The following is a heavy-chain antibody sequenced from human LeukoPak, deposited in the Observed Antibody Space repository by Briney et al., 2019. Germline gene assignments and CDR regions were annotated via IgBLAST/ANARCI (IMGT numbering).Heavy chain of an antibody. J-gene: IGHJ6*02. D-gene: IGHD2-2*01. CDR3: ARRGDIVVVPAAIRVVYYYGMDV. CDR2: ISWNSGSI. V-gene: IGHV3-9*01. Sequence: QTGGSLRLSCAASGFTFDDYAMHWVRQAPGKGLEWVSGISWNSGSIGYADSVKGRFTISRDNAKNSLYLQMNSLRAEDTAVYYCARRGDIVVVPAAIRVVYYYGMDVWGQGTTVTVSS. CDR1: GFTFDDYA.